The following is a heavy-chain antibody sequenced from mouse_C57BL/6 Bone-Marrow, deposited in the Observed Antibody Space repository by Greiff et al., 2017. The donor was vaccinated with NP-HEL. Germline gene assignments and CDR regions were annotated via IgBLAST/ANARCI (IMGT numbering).Heavy chain of an antibody. Sequence: QVHVKQPGAELVKPGASVKVSCKASGYTFTSYWMHWVKQRPGQGLEWIGRIHPSDSDTNYNQKFKGKATLTVDKSSSTAYMQLSSLTSEDSAVYYCAIRYYGSSLDYWGQGTTLTVSS. CDR2: IHPSDSDT. CDR1: GYTFTSYW. J-gene: IGHJ2*01. CDR3: AIRYYGSSLDY. V-gene: IGHV1-74*01. D-gene: IGHD1-1*01.